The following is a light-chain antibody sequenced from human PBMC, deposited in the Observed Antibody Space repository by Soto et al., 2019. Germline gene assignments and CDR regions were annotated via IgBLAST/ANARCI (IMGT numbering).Light chain of an antibody. CDR2: DAS. CDR3: LQDYNYPWT. J-gene: IGKJ1*01. Sequence: DIQMTQSPSTLSASVVDRVTIPCRASQSISSWLAWYQQKPGKAPKLLIYDASNLQSGVPSRFSGSGSGTDFTLTISSLQPEDFATYYCLQDYNYPWTFGQGTKVDIK. V-gene: IGKV1-5*01. CDR1: QSISSW.